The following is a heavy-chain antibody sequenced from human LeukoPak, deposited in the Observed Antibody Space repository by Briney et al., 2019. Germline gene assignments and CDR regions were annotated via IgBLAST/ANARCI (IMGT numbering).Heavy chain of an antibody. CDR1: GFTFSSYG. CDR3: AKDLGYYTEGFDY. J-gene: IGHJ4*02. V-gene: IGHV3-23*01. CDR2: ISGSGGST. Sequence: GGSLRLSCAASGFTFSSYGMSWVRQAPGKGLEWVSAISGSGGSTYYADSVKGRFTISRDNSKNTLYLQMNSLRAEDTAVYYCAKDLGYYTEGFDYRGQGTLVTVSS. D-gene: IGHD3-22*01.